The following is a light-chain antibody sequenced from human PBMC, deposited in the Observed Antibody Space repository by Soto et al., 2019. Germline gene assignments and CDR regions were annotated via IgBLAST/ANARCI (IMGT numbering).Light chain of an antibody. CDR1: QSVSSN. Sequence: EIVMTQSPVTLSVSPGERATLSCRASQSVSSNLAWYQQKPGQAPRLLIYGASTRATGIPARFSGSGSGTDFTLTISSLQSEDFAVYYCQHYNNWPPWTFDQGTKVEIK. J-gene: IGKJ1*01. V-gene: IGKV3-15*01. CDR2: GAS. CDR3: QHYNNWPPWT.